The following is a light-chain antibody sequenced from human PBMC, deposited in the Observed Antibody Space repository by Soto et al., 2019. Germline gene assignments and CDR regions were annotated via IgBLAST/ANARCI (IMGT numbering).Light chain of an antibody. V-gene: IGKV3-20*01. CDR1: QSVSSSY. J-gene: IGKJ4*01. CDR2: GAS. Sequence: EIVLTQSPGTLSLSPGERATLSCRASQSVSSSYLAWYQQKAGQAPRLLIYGASSRATGIPDRFSGSGSGTDFTLTISRLEPEDFAVYYCQHYDRSPLSFGGGTKVEIK. CDR3: QHYDRSPLS.